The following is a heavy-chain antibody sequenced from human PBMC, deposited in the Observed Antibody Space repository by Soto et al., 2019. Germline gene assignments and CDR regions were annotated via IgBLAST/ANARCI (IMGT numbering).Heavy chain of an antibody. J-gene: IGHJ5*02. CDR2: IKQDGSEK. Sequence: AGGSLRLSCAASGFTFSSYWMSWVRQAPGKGLEWVANIKQDGSEKYYVDSVKGRFTISRDNAKNSLYLQMNSLRAEDTAVYYCAREAESSGWYLMETWFDPWGQGTLVTVSS. CDR3: AREAESSGWYLMETWFDP. V-gene: IGHV3-7*05. CDR1: GFTFSSYW. D-gene: IGHD6-19*01.